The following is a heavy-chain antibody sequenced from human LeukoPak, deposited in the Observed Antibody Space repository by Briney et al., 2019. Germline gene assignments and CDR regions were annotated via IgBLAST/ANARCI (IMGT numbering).Heavy chain of an antibody. D-gene: IGHD5-18*01. CDR2: ISGSGGST. J-gene: IGHJ4*02. CDR3: AKDSNTAMVLSNFDY. CDR1: GFTFSSYA. V-gene: IGHV3-23*01. Sequence: VGSLRLSCAASGFTFSSYAMSWVRQAPGKGLEWVSAISGSGGSTYYADSVKGRFTISRDNSKNTLYLQMNSLRAEDTAVYYCAKDSNTAMVLSNFDYWGQGTLVTVSS.